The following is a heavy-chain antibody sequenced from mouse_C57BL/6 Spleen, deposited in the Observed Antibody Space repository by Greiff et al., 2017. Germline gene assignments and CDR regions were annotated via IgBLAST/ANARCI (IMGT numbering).Heavy chain of an antibody. J-gene: IGHJ4*01. Sequence: EVKLVESGGGLVKPGGSLKLSCAASGFTFSAYGMHWVRQAPEKGLEWVAYISSGSSTIYYADTVKGRFTISRDNAKNTLFLQMTSLRSEDTVMYYCARRGSSYNYAMDYWGQGTSVTVSS. CDR1: GFTFSAYG. V-gene: IGHV5-17*01. D-gene: IGHD1-1*01. CDR3: ARRGSSYNYAMDY. CDR2: ISSGSSTI.